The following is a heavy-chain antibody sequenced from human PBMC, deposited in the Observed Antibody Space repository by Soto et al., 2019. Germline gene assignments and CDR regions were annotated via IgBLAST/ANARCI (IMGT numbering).Heavy chain of an antibody. Sequence: QVQLQQWGAGLLKPSETLSLTCAVYGGSFSGYYWSWIRQPPGKGLEWIGEINHSGSTNYNPSLKSRVPISVDTSKNQFSLKLSSVTAADTAVYYCARGRVSSWYKIIKGGWFDPWGQGTLVTVSS. D-gene: IGHD6-13*01. V-gene: IGHV4-34*01. J-gene: IGHJ5*02. CDR3: ARGRVSSWYKIIKGGWFDP. CDR1: GGSFSGYY. CDR2: INHSGST.